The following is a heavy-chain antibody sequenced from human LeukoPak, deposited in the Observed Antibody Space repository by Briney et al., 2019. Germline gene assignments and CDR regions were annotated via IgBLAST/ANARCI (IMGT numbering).Heavy chain of an antibody. CDR3: AKTPRNYPPGHMDV. J-gene: IGHJ6*03. CDR2: IRYDGSSK. V-gene: IGHV3-30*02. Sequence: GGSLRLSCTASAAIFSSNAMHWVRQAPGKGLEWVAFIRYDGSSKYYADSVKGRFTISRDTSKNTSYLQMNSLRLEDTALYYCAKTPRNYPPGHMDVWGKGTTVTISS. CDR1: AAIFSSNA. D-gene: IGHD5-24*01.